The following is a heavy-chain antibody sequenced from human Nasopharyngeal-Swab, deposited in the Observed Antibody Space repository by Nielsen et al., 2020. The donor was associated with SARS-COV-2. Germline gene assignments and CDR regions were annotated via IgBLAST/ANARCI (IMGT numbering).Heavy chain of an antibody. D-gene: IGHD3-22*01. CDR3: ATGHLPLAYYDSSAHGWY. CDR1: GYTLTELS. V-gene: IGHV1-24*01. Sequence: ASVQVSCKVSGYTLTELSMHWVRQAPAKGLAWMGGFDPEDGETIYAQKLQGRVTMTEDTSTDTAYMELSSLRSEDTAVYYCATGHLPLAYYDSSAHGWYWGQGTLVTVSS. CDR2: FDPEDGET. J-gene: IGHJ4*02.